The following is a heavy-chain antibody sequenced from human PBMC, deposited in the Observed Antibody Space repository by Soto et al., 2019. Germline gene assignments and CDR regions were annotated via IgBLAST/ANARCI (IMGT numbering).Heavy chain of an antibody. Sequence: QVQLQQWGAGLLKPSETLSLTCAVYGGSFSGYYWSWIRQPPGKGLEWIGEINHSGSTNYNPSLKSRVTISVDTSKNPFSLKLSSVTAADTAVYYCARGLLYYYDSRRTLDYWGQGTLVTVSS. CDR1: GGSFSGYY. V-gene: IGHV4-34*01. CDR3: ARGLLYYYDSRRTLDY. J-gene: IGHJ4*02. CDR2: INHSGST. D-gene: IGHD3-22*01.